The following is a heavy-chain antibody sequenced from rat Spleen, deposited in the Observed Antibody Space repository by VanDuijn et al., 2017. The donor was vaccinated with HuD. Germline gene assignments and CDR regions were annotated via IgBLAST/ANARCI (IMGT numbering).Heavy chain of an antibody. J-gene: IGHJ2*01. V-gene: IGHV5-7*01. CDR3: ARRAHGGPFDY. CDR2: ISYDGSST. D-gene: IGHD1-11*01. Sequence: EVQLVESDGGLVQPGRSLKLSCAASGFTFSAYNMAWVRQAPKKGLEWVATISYDGSSTYYRDSVKGRFTISRDNAKSTLYLQMDSLRSEDTATYYCARRAHGGPFDYWGQGVMVTVSS. CDR1: GFTFSAYN.